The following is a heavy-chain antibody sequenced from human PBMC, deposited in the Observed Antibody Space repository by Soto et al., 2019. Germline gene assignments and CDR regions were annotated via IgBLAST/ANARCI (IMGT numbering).Heavy chain of an antibody. CDR2: INAGNGNT. J-gene: IGHJ6*02. V-gene: IGHV1-3*01. Sequence: ASVKVSCKASGYTFTSYAMHWVRQAPGQRLEWMGWINAGNGNTKYSQKFQGRVTITRDTSASTAYMELSSLRSEDTAVYYCATGSNSKREYYYYGLDVWGQGTTVTVSS. D-gene: IGHD1-20*01. CDR1: GYTFTSYA. CDR3: ATGSNSKREYYYYGLDV.